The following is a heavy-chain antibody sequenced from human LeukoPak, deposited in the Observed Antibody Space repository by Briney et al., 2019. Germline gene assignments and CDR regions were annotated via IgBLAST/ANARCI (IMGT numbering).Heavy chain of an antibody. J-gene: IGHJ4*02. Sequence: PGGSLRLSCAASGFTFSDYNMSWIRQAPGKGLEWVSYISSSGTTAYYADSVKGRFAISRDNAKNSLYLQLNSLRAEDTAVYYCARDDGDYEAGYWGQGTLVTVSS. CDR3: ARDDGDYEAGY. D-gene: IGHD4-17*01. CDR1: GFTFSDYN. CDR2: ISSSGTTA. V-gene: IGHV3-11*01.